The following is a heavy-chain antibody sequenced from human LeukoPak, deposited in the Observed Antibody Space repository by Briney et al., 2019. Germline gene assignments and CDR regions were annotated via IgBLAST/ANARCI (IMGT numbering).Heavy chain of an antibody. D-gene: IGHD2-21*02. Sequence: PGGSLRLSCAASGFTVSSNYMSGVRQAPGRGLEWVSVIYSGGSTYYADSVKGRFTISRDNYTNTLYLQMNSLRAEDTAVYYCASYCGGDCYFAFDIWGQGTMVTVSS. V-gene: IGHV3-53*01. J-gene: IGHJ3*02. CDR2: IYSGGST. CDR3: ASYCGGDCYFAFDI. CDR1: GFTVSSNY.